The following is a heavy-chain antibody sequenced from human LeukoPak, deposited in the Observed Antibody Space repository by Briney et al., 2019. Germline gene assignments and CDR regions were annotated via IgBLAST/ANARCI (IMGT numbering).Heavy chain of an antibody. V-gene: IGHV3-7*01. CDR3: ARVGGGMDV. CDR1: GFTFSSYW. D-gene: IGHD3-10*01. J-gene: IGHJ6*02. Sequence: GGSLRLSCAASGFTFSSYWMSWVRQAPGKGLEWVATIRQDGSEIYYVASVKGRFNITRDNAKNSLYLQMNSLRAEDTALYYCARVGGGMDVWGQGTTVTVS. CDR2: IRQDGSEI.